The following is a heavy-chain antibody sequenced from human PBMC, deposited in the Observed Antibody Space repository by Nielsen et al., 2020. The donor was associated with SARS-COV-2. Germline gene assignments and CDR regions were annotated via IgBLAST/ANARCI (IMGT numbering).Heavy chain of an antibody. CDR2: IDHSGST. J-gene: IGHJ6*03. V-gene: IGHV4-34*01. CDR3: ARGKRSYSGSFLNYYYYYYMDV. D-gene: IGHD1-14*01. Sequence: WIRQPPGKGLEWIGEIDHSGSTSYNPSLKSRVTMSADTSKNQFSLTLNSVTAADTAVYFCARGKRSYSGSFLNYYYYYYMDVWGKGTTVTVSS.